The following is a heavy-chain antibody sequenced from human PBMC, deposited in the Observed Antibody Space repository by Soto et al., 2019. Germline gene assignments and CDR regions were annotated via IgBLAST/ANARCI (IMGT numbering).Heavy chain of an antibody. CDR2: INHSGST. V-gene: IGHV4-34*01. CDR1: GGSFSGYY. Sequence: QVHLQQWGAGLLRPSETLSLTCAVYGGSFSGYYWNWIRQPPGKGLEWIGEINHSGSTNYNPSLKSRVSISVGTSNNQFSLKLSSVTAAHTAVYYCARGRGDGYNQDWYFDLWGRGTLVTVSS. CDR3: ARGRGDGYNQDWYFDL. J-gene: IGHJ2*01. D-gene: IGHD3-10*01.